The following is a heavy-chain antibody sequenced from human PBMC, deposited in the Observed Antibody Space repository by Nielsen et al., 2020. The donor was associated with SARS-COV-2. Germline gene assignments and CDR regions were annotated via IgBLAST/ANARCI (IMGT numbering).Heavy chain of an antibody. CDR3: ARDYGDYWFDP. V-gene: IGHV3-53*01. J-gene: IGHJ5*02. CDR1: GFTVSSNY. D-gene: IGHD4-17*01. CDR2: IYSGGST. Sequence: GESLKISCAASGFTVSSNYMSWVRQAPGKGLEWVSVIYSGGSTYYADSVKGRFTISRDNSKNTLYLQMNSQRAEDTAVYYCARDYGDYWFDPWGQGTLVTVSS.